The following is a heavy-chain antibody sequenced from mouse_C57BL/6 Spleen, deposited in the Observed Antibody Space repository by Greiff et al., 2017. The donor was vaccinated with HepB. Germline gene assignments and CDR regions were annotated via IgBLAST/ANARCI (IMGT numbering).Heavy chain of an antibody. V-gene: IGHV1-82*01. Sequence: QVQLQQSGPELVKPGASVKISCKASGYAFSSSWMNWVKQRPGKGLEWIGRIYPGDGDTNYNGKFKGKATLTADKSSSTAYMQLSSLTSEDSAVYFCARRLPLDVWGTGTTVTVSS. CDR2: IYPGDGDT. CDR1: GYAFSSSW. J-gene: IGHJ1*03. CDR3: ARRLPLDV. D-gene: IGHD2-4*01.